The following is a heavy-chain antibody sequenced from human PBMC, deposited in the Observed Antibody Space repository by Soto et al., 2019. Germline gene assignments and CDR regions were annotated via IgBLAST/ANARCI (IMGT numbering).Heavy chain of an antibody. CDR1: GFTFSSYE. D-gene: IGHD1-26*01. Sequence: GGSLRLSCAASGFTFSSYEMNWVRQAPGKGLEWVSYISSSGSTIYYADSVKGRFTISRDNAKNSLYLQMNSLKAEDTAVYYCARFDGYRGVGLDYWGQGTLVTVSS. V-gene: IGHV3-48*03. CDR2: ISSSGSTI. J-gene: IGHJ4*02. CDR3: ARFDGYRGVGLDY.